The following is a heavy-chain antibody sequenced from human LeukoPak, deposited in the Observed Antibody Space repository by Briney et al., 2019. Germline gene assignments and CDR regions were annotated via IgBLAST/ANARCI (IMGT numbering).Heavy chain of an antibody. D-gene: IGHD2-2*01. CDR3: ARGPSNLVVVPAAMTNWFDP. CDR1: GFTFSSYG. V-gene: IGHV3-23*01. J-gene: IGHJ5*02. CDR2: ISGSGGIT. Sequence: GGSLRLSCAASGFTFSSYGMSWVRQAPGKGLEWVSAISGSGGITYYADSVRGRFTISRDNAKNSLYLQMNSLRAEDTAVYYCARGPSNLVVVPAAMTNWFDPWGQGTLVTVSS.